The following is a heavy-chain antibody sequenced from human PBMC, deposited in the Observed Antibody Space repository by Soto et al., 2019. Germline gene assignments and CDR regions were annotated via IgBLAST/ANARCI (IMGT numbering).Heavy chain of an antibody. V-gene: IGHV1-18*04. J-gene: IGHJ5*02. CDR1: GYTFTSYG. CDR2: ISAYNGNT. D-gene: IGHD3-10*01. Sequence: ASVKVACKGSGYTFTSYGISWVRQAPGQGPEWMGWISAYNGNTNYAQKLQCRVTMTTDAATSTAYMERRSLRSDDTAVYYCARARPLVGSWFQPWGQGTLVTVS. CDR3: ARARPLVGSWFQP.